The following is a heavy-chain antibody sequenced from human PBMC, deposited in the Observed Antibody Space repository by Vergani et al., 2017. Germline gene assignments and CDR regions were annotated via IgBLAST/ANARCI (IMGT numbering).Heavy chain of an antibody. CDR2: IDPSDSYT. CDR3: ARSDDGSGENNWFDP. J-gene: IGHJ5*02. V-gene: IGHV5-10-1*01. CDR1: GYSFTSYW. D-gene: IGHD3-10*01. Sequence: EVQLVQSGAEVKKPGESLRISCKGSGYSFTSYWISWVRQMPGKGLVWMGRIDPSDSYTNYSPSFQGHVTISAEKSISTAYLQWSSLKASDTAMYYCARSDDGSGENNWFDPWGQGTLVTVSS.